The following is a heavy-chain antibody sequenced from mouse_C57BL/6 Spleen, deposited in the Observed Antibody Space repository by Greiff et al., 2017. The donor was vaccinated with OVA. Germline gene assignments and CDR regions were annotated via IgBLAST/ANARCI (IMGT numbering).Heavy chain of an antibody. CDR3: ERGYGKGSWFAY. Sequence: QVQLQQPGAELVRPGSSVKLSCKASGYTFTSYWMHWVKQRPIQGLEWIGNIDPSDSETHYNQKFKDKATLTVDKSSSTAYMQLSSLTSEDSAVYYCERGYGKGSWFAYWGQGTLVTVSA. CDR1: GYTFTSYW. V-gene: IGHV1-52*01. J-gene: IGHJ3*01. CDR2: IDPSDSET. D-gene: IGHD1-1*01.